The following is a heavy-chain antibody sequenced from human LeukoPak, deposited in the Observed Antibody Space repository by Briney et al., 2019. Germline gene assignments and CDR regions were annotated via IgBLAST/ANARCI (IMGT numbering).Heavy chain of an antibody. CDR1: GFTFSSYS. CDR3: ARDAALLWFGEGFDY. V-gene: IGHV3-21*01. D-gene: IGHD3-10*01. CDR2: IVSSGSYI. Sequence: SGGSLRLSCAASGFTFSSYSMNWVRQAPGKGLEWVSSIVSSGSYIYYADSVKGRFTISRDNAKNSLYLQMNSLRAEDTAVYYCARDAALLWFGEGFDYWGQGTLVTVSS. J-gene: IGHJ4*02.